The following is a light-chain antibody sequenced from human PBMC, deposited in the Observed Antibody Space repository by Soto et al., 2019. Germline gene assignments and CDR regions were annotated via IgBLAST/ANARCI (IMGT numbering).Light chain of an antibody. CDR1: QSLVYSDGNTY. J-gene: IGKJ3*01. CDR3: MQCTHWPFT. Sequence: DVVMTQSPLSLPVTLGQPASISCRSSQSLVYSDGNTYLSWFQQRPGQSPRRLIYKVSNRDSGVPDRFSGSGSGTDFTLKISRVEAEDVGVYYCMQCTHWPFTFGPGAKVDIK. V-gene: IGKV2-30*01. CDR2: KVS.